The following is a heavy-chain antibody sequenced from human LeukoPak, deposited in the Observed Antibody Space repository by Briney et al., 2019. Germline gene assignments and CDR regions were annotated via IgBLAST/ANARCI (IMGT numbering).Heavy chain of an antibody. CDR2: ISGSGGST. J-gene: IGHJ6*04. CDR1: GFTFSSYA. CDR3: AKWGDTAMVYYYYHGMDV. D-gene: IGHD5-18*01. Sequence: GGSLRLSCAASGFTFSSYALSWVRQAPGKGLEWVSAISGSGGSTYYADSVKGRFTISRDNSKNTLYLQMNSLRAEDTAVYYCAKWGDTAMVYYYYHGMDVWGKGTTVTVSS. V-gene: IGHV3-23*01.